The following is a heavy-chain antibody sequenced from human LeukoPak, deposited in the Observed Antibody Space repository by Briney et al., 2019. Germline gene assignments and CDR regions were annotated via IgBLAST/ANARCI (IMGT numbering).Heavy chain of an antibody. CDR3: ARHVTGYYFDS. CDR2: IYYRGST. V-gene: IGHV4-59*08. CDR1: GGSVSSYY. J-gene: IGHJ4*02. D-gene: IGHD1-14*01. Sequence: SETLSLTCTVSGGSVSSYYWSWIRQPPGKGLEWIGYIYYRGSTNYNPSLKSRVTISVDTSKNQFSLKLSSVTAADTAVYYCARHVTGYYFDSWGQGTLVTVSS.